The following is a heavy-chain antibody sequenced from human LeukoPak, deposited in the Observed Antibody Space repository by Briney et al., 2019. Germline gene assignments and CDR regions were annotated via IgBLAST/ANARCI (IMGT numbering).Heavy chain of an antibody. CDR1: GGSISSSSYY. V-gene: IGHV4-39*01. D-gene: IGHD3-10*01. CDR2: IYYSGST. Sequence: ASETLSLTCTVSGGSISSSSYYWGWIRQPPGKGLEWIGSIYYSGSTYYNPSLKSRVTISVDTSKNQFSLKLSSVTAADTAVYYCARHRSYYGSGSYFDYWGQGTLVTVSS. J-gene: IGHJ4*02. CDR3: ARHRSYYGSGSYFDY.